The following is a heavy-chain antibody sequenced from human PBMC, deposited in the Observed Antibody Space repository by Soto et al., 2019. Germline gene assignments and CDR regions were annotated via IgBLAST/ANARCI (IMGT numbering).Heavy chain of an antibody. J-gene: IGHJ4*02. CDR1: GGSISSYY. CDR2: IYYSGST. V-gene: IGHV4-59*01. CDR3: ARVGCGGDCYSHSIDY. Sequence: SETLSLTCTVSGGSISSYYWSWIRQPPGKGLEWIGYIYYSGSTNYNPSLKSRVTISVDTSKNQFSLKLSSVTAADTAVYYCARVGCGGDCYSHSIDYWGQGTLVTVSS. D-gene: IGHD2-21*01.